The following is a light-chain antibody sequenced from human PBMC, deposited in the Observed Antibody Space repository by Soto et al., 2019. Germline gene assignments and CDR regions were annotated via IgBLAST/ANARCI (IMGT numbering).Light chain of an antibody. CDR3: SSYTSSSTDV. CDR2: DVS. V-gene: IGLV2-14*01. CDR1: SSDVGGYNY. J-gene: IGLJ1*01. Sequence: QRALTHPASVSGSPGQSITISCTGTSSDVGGYNYVSWYQQHPGKAPKLMIYDVSNRPSGVSNRFSGSKSGNTASLTISGLQAEDEADYYCSSYTSSSTDVFGTGTKVTVL.